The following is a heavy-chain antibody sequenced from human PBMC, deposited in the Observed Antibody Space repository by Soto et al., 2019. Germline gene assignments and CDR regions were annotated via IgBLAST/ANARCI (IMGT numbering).Heavy chain of an antibody. CDR3: ARACRGNSSYSSLMDWFDP. Sequence: PSQTLSLTCAIPGDSVSSNSAAWNWISQYPSIGLKWLGRTFYRSKWYSDYAGSVKRRITINPDTSKNQFSRQLNSVTPEDTAVYYCARACRGNSSYSSLMDWFDPWGEGTLVTVSS. CDR1: GDSVSSNSAA. CDR2: TFYRSKWYS. D-gene: IGHD2-15*01. V-gene: IGHV6-1*01. J-gene: IGHJ5*02.